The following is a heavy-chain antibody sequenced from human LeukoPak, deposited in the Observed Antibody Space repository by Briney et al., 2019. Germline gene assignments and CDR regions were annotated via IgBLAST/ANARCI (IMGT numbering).Heavy chain of an antibody. CDR2: IKPNSGGT. CDR3: ARVAVGYCSGGSCYSGYYYYMDV. D-gene: IGHD2-15*01. Sequence: ASVKVSCKASGYMFTGYYMHWVRQAPGQGLEWMGWIKPNSGGTNYAQKFQGRVTMTRDTSISTAYMELSRLRSDDTAVYYCARVAVGYCSGGSCYSGYYYYMDVWGKGTTVTISS. CDR1: GYMFTGYY. J-gene: IGHJ6*03. V-gene: IGHV1-2*02.